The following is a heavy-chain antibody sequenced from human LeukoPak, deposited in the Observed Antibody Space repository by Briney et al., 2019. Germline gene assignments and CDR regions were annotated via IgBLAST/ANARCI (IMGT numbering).Heavy chain of an antibody. CDR3: AKQSPLGYCSSTSCYASDY. Sequence: GGSLRLSCAASGFTFSSYDMSWVRQAPGKGLEWVSAISGSGGSTYYADSVKGRFTISRDNSKNTLYLQMNSLRAEDTAVYYCAKQSPLGYCSSTSCYASDYWGQGTLVTVSS. CDR1: GFTFSSYD. D-gene: IGHD2-2*01. J-gene: IGHJ4*02. V-gene: IGHV3-23*01. CDR2: ISGSGGST.